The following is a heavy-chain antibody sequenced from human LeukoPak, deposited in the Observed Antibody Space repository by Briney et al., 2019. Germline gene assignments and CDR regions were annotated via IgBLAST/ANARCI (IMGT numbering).Heavy chain of an antibody. Sequence: ASVKVSCKASGGTFSSYAISWVRQAPGQGLEWMGGIIPIFGTANYAQKRQGRVAITGDESTSTAYMELSSLRSEDTAVYYCARWGPERLLDAFDIWGQGTMVTVSS. J-gene: IGHJ3*02. D-gene: IGHD7-27*01. CDR3: ARWGPERLLDAFDI. CDR1: GGTFSSYA. CDR2: IIPIFGTA. V-gene: IGHV1-69*13.